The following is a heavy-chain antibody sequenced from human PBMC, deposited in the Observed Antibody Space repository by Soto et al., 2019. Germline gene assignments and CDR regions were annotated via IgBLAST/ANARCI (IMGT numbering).Heavy chain of an antibody. CDR3: ARGLGGCSSTSCYMWFDP. D-gene: IGHD2-2*02. V-gene: IGHV1-2*02. J-gene: IGHJ5*02. CDR2: INPNSGGT. Sequence: ASVKVSCKASGYTFTGYYMHWVRQAPGQGLEWMGWINPNSGGTNYAQKFQGRVTMTRDTSISTAYMELSRLRSDDTAVYYCARGLGGCSSTSCYMWFDPWGQGTLVTVSS. CDR1: GYTFTGYY.